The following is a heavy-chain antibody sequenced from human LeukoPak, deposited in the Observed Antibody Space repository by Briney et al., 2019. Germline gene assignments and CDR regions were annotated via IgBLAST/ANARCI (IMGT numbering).Heavy chain of an antibody. CDR2: IYYSGST. D-gene: IGHD3-16*01. Sequence: PETLSLTCRVSGGSVSSSSYYWGWIRQPPGKGLEWIGSIYYSGSTYYNPSLKSRVTISVDTSKNQFSLKLSSVTAADTAVYYCARRTFRYYFDYWGQGTLVTVSS. V-gene: IGHV4-39*01. J-gene: IGHJ4*02. CDR3: ARRTFRYYFDY. CDR1: GGSVSSSSYY.